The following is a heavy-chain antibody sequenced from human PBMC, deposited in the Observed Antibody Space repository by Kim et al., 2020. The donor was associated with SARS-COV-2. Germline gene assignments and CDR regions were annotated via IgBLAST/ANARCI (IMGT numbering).Heavy chain of an antibody. V-gene: IGHV4-34*01. Sequence: NDNPSLKSRVTISVDTSKNQFSLKLSSVTAADTAVYYCARVGIGRGVIGYWGQGTLVTVSS. CDR3: ARVGIGRGVIGY. J-gene: IGHJ4*02. D-gene: IGHD3-10*01.